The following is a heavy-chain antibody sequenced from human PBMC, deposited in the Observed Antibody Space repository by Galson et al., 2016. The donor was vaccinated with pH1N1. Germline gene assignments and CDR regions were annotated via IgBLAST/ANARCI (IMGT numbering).Heavy chain of an antibody. CDR2: IGKNGGT. D-gene: IGHD6-19*01. J-gene: IGHJ6*02. Sequence: SLRLSCAASGFTFSSHAMSWVRQAPGKGLQWVSGIGKNGGTYYIDSVRGRFTISRDNSRNTLYLQMNSLRVEDTARYYCVKPDSEHSGDHWGQGTTVTVSS. CDR1: GFTFSSHA. V-gene: IGHV3-23*01. CDR3: VKPDSEHSGDH.